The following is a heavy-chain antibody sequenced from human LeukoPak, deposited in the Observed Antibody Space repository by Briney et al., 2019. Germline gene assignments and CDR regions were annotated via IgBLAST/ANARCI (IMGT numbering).Heavy chain of an antibody. CDR3: ATDPSGPSDSSGWYYFDN. D-gene: IGHD6-19*01. J-gene: IGHJ4*02. CDR2: IKQDASET. Sequence: GGSLRLSCAASGFIVSNYCMGWVRQALGKGLEWVAYIKQDASETYYVDSVRGRFSISRDNAKNSLFLQMNSLRAEDTAVYYCATDPSGPSDSSGWYYFDNWGQGTLVTVSS. CDR1: GFIVSNYC. V-gene: IGHV3-7*01.